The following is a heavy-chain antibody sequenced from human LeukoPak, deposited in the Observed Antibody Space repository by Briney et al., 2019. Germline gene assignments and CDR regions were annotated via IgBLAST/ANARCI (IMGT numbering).Heavy chain of an antibody. D-gene: IGHD3-10*01. CDR2: MNPNSGNT. CDR1: GYTFTSYD. V-gene: IGHV1-8*03. Sequence: RASVKVSCKASGYTFTSYDINWVRQATGQGLEWMGWMNPNSGNTGYAQKFQGRVTTTRNTSISTAYMELSSLRSEDTAVYYCARGRDNYYGSGSYYNVWGQGTLVTVSS. CDR3: ARGRDNYYGSGSYYNV. J-gene: IGHJ4*02.